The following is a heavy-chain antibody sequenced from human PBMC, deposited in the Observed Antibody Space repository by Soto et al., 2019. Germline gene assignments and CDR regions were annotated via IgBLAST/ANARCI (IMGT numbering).Heavy chain of an antibody. D-gene: IGHD2-15*01. CDR3: ARYIHCSGGSCYPWKALWGYCYGMEV. Sequence: SVKVSCKASGVTFSSYAISWVRQAPLQGLEWMVGIIPIFGTANYAQKFQGRVTITADKSKSTAYMELSSLRSEDTAVYYCARYIHCSGGSCYPWKALWGYCYGMEVWGQGTTVTVSS. J-gene: IGHJ6*02. CDR1: GVTFSSYA. CDR2: IIPIFGTA. V-gene: IGHV1-69*06.